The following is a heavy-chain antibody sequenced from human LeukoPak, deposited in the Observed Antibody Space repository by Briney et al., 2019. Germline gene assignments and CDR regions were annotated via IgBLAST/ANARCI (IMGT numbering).Heavy chain of an antibody. Sequence: GSLRLSCVGSGFTLNNYWMSWVRQPPGKGLEWIGEIYHSGSTNYNPSLKSRVAISVDKSKNQFSLKLSSVTAADTAVYYCARDRYYDSSGYYGAFDIWGQGTMVTVSS. CDR1: GFTLNNYW. D-gene: IGHD3-22*01. CDR3: ARDRYYDSSGYYGAFDI. CDR2: IYHSGST. V-gene: IGHV4-4*02. J-gene: IGHJ3*02.